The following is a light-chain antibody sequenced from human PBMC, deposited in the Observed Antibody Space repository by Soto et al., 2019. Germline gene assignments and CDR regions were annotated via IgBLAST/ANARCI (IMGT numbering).Light chain of an antibody. CDR3: QQSYSTPVT. V-gene: IGKV1-39*01. J-gene: IGKJ4*01. CDR1: QSISSY. CDR2: AAS. Sequence: DIQMTPSPSSLSASVGDRVTITCRASQSISSYLNWYQQKPGKAPKLLIYAASSLQSGVPSRFSGSGSGTDFTLTISSLQPEDFATYYCQQSYSTPVTFGGGTKVDIK.